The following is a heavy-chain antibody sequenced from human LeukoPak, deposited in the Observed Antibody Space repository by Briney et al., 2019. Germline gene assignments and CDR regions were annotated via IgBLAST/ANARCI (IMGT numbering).Heavy chain of an antibody. Sequence: PGGSLRLSCAASGSTFSDHSMNWVRQAPGKGLEWVSSISSGSTYIYYADSVEGRFTISRDNAKNSLYLQMNSLRAEDTAVDYCARGVDTTEALRGGVDVWGPGTMVTVSS. CDR1: GSTFSDHS. V-gene: IGHV3-21*01. D-gene: IGHD5-18*01. CDR3: ARGVDTTEALRGGVDV. CDR2: ISSGSTYI. J-gene: IGHJ6*01.